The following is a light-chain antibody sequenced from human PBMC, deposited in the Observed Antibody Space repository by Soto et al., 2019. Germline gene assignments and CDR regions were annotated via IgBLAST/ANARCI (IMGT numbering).Light chain of an antibody. J-gene: IGLJ3*02. Sequence: QSVLTQPASVSGSPGQSITISCTGTSSDVGGYNYVSWYQQHPGKAPKLMIYDVSNRPAGVSNRFSGSKSGNTASLTISGLHAEDEDDYYCSSYTSSSRWVFGGGTKLTVL. V-gene: IGLV2-14*01. CDR2: DVS. CDR1: SSDVGGYNY. CDR3: SSYTSSSRWV.